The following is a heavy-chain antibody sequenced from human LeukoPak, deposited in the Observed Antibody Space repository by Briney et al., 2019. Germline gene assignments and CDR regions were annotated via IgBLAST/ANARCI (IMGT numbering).Heavy chain of an antibody. CDR2: ISSSSSTI. Sequence: GGSLRLSCVASGFTFSSYSMNWVRQAPGKGLEWVSYISSSSSTIYYADSVKGRFTISRDNAKNSLYLQMNSLRAEDTAVCYCARGAYYYDSSDSPDYWGQGTLVTVSS. D-gene: IGHD3-22*01. CDR1: GFTFSSYS. V-gene: IGHV3-48*01. CDR3: ARGAYYYDSSDSPDY. J-gene: IGHJ4*02.